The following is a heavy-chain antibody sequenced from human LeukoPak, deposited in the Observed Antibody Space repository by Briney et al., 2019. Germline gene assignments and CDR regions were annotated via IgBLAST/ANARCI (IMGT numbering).Heavy chain of an antibody. CDR2: ITGNSGSI. Sequence: PGGSLRLSCAASGFAFSNYAMHWVRQAPGKGLEWVSGITGNSGSIGYADSVKGRFTTSRDNAKNSLYLQMNSLRAEDTALYYCAKDGTDWGQGTLVTVSS. CDR1: GFAFSNYA. J-gene: IGHJ4*02. V-gene: IGHV3-9*01. D-gene: IGHD1-1*01. CDR3: AKDGTD.